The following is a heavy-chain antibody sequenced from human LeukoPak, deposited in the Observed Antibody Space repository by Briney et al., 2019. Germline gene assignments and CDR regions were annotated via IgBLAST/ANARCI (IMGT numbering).Heavy chain of an antibody. CDR3: ARDTYGSGSYYNAPLDY. CDR1: GFTFSSYS. Sequence: GGSLRLSCAASGFTFSSYSMNWVRQAPGKGLEWVSYISSGGSGIYYADSVKGRFTISRDNAKKSLYLQMNSLRAEDTAVYYCARDTYGSGSYYNAPLDYWGQGTLVTVSS. J-gene: IGHJ4*02. V-gene: IGHV3-48*01. CDR2: ISSGGSGI. D-gene: IGHD3-10*01.